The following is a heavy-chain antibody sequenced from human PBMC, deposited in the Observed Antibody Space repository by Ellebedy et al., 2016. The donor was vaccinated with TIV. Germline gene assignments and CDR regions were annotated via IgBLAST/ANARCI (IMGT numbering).Heavy chain of an antibody. D-gene: IGHD3-3*01. V-gene: IGHV2-70*18. CDR1: GGSISSYYW. J-gene: IGHJ4*02. Sequence: TLSLTCTVSGGSISSYYWSWIRQPPGKALEWLALIDWDDDKYYSTSLKTRLTISKDTSKNQVVLTMTNMDPVDTATYYCAREYYDFWSGSYTFDYWGQGTLVTVSS. CDR2: IDWDDDK. CDR3: AREYYDFWSGSYTFDY.